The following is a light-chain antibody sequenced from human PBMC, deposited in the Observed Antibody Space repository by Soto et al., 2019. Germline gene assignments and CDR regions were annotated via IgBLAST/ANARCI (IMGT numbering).Light chain of an antibody. Sequence: EIVMTQSPGTLSVSPGERATLSCRASQIVSSNLAWYQQKPGQAPRLLISDASTRATGIPARFSGSGSGTDFTLTPRSLQPDDFATYYWQQYNSYHLTLGGGTKV. CDR2: DAS. CDR1: QIVSSN. V-gene: IGKV3-15*01. CDR3: QQYNSYHLT. J-gene: IGKJ4*01.